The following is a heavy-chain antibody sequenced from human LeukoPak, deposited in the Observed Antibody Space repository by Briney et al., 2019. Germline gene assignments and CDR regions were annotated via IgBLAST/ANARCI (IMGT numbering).Heavy chain of an antibody. V-gene: IGHV3-30-3*01. D-gene: IGHD6-13*01. CDR2: ISYDGSNK. CDR1: GFTFSSYA. J-gene: IGHJ4*02. Sequence: PGGSLRLSCAASGFTFSSYAMHWVRQAPGKGLEWVAVISYDGSNKYYADSVKGRFTISRDNSKNTLYLQMNRLRAEDTAVYYCASPTISIAAAGTLIDYWGQGTLVTVSS. CDR3: ASPTISIAAAGTLIDY.